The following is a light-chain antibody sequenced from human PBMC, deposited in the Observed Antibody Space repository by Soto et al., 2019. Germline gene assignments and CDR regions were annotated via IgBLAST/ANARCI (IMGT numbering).Light chain of an antibody. CDR2: EGS. J-gene: IGLJ2*01. CDR1: SSDVGSYNI. Sequence: QSALTQPASVSGSPGQSITISCTGTSSDVGSYNIVSWYQQHPGKAPKLMIYEGSKRHSGVSNRFSGSKSGNTASLTISGLQAEDEADYYCCSYAGSSTVVFGGGTKRTVL. CDR3: CSYAGSSTVV. V-gene: IGLV2-23*01.